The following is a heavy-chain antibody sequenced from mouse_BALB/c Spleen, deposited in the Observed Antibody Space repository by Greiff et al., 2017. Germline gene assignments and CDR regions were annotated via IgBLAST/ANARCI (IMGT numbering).Heavy chain of an antibody. D-gene: IGHD2-4*01. CDR3: ARSAMIRAMDY. CDR2: ISDGGSYT. Sequence: DVMLVESGGGLVKPGGSLKLSCAASGFTFSDYYMYWVRQTPEKRLEWVATISDGGSYTYYPDSVKGRFTISRDNAKNNLYLQMSSLKSEDTAMYYCARSAMIRAMDYWGQGTSVTVSS. CDR1: GFTFSDYY. J-gene: IGHJ4*01. V-gene: IGHV5-4*02.